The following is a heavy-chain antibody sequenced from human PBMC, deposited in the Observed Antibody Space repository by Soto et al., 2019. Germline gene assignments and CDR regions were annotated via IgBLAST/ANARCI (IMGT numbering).Heavy chain of an antibody. Sequence: QVQLMQSGAEVTNPGASVTLSCKTSGYAFMSYGLSWVRLAPGQGLEWMGWTVAGSGNRIYAQKFQDRINMNIDTSTNTGYMELRRLRSDDSALYFCTRVAGYGSGSRHFDNWGQGTLVTVSS. D-gene: IGHD3-10*01. V-gene: IGHV1-18*01. J-gene: IGHJ4*02. CDR3: TRVAGYGSGSRHFDN. CDR1: GYAFMSYG. CDR2: TVAGSGNR.